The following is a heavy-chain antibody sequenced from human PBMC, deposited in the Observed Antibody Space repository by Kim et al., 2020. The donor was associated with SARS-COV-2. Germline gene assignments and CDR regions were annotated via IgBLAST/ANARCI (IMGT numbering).Heavy chain of an antibody. V-gene: IGHV3-7*03. CDR3: ARAGMVRYYGMDV. Sequence: GGSLRLSCAASGFTFSSYWMSWVRQAPGKGLEWVANIKQDGSEKYYVDSVKGRFTISRDNAKNSLCLQMNSLRAEDTAVYYCARAGMVRYYGMDVWGQGTTVTVSS. CDR1: GFTFSSYW. J-gene: IGHJ6*02. D-gene: IGHD3-10*01. CDR2: IKQDGSEK.